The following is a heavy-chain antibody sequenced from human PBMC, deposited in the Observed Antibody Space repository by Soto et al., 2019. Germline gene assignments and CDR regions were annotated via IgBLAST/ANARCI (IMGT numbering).Heavy chain of an antibody. CDR3: ARDLDYYDSSGYYPMDAFDI. V-gene: IGHV1-18*01. CDR2: ISAYYGNK. CDR1: GYTFTSYG. Sequence: QVQLVQSGAEVKKPGASVKVSCKASGYTFTSYGISWVRQAPGQGLEWMGWISAYYGNKNYAQKLQGRVTMTTDTSTSTAYMELRSLRSDDTAVYYCARDLDYYDSSGYYPMDAFDIWGQGTMVTVSS. J-gene: IGHJ3*02. D-gene: IGHD3-22*01.